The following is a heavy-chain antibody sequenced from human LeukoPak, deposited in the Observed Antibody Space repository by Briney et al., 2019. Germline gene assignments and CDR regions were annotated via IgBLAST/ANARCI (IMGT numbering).Heavy chain of an antibody. CDR2: TYYRSKWYN. D-gene: IGHD3-22*01. V-gene: IGHV6-1*01. J-gene: IGHJ4*02. CDR3: ARSPYHYYDSSSIGYFDY. CDR1: GDSVSRNTAG. Sequence: SQTLSLTCAISGDSVSRNTAGWNWIRQSPSRGLEWLGRTYYRSKWYNDYAVTVKSRITINPDTSKNQFSLQLNSVTPEDTAVYYCARSPYHYYDSSSIGYFDYWGQGTLVTVSS.